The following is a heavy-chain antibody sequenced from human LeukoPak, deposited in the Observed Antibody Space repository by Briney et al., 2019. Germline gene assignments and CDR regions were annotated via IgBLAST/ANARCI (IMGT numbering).Heavy chain of an antibody. CDR2: IIPIFGTA. Sequence: ASVKDSCKASGYSFSDYYMHWVRQAPGQGLEWMGGIIPIFGTANYAQKFQGRVTITADESTSTAYMELSSLRSEDTAVYNCARAGRDGYNGDYWGQGTLVTVSS. D-gene: IGHD5-24*01. CDR3: ARAGRDGYNGDY. V-gene: IGHV1-69*13. J-gene: IGHJ4*02. CDR1: GYSFSDYY.